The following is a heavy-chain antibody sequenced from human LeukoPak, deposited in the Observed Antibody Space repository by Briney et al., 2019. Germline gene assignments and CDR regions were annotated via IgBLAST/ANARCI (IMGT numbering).Heavy chain of an antibody. V-gene: IGHV3-23*01. CDR1: GFTFSGYA. J-gene: IGHJ1*01. CDR3: AKAIAEYFQH. Sequence: GASLRLSCAASGFTFSGYAMSWVRQAPGKGLEWVSAISGSGGSTYYADSVKGRFTISRDNSKNTLYLQMNSLRAEDTAVYYCAKAIAEYFQHWGQGTLVTVPS. CDR2: ISGSGGST.